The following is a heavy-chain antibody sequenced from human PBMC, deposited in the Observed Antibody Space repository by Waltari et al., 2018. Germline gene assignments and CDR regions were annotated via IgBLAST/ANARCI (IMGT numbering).Heavy chain of an antibody. V-gene: IGHV4-38-2*02. Sequence: QVQLQESGPGLVKPSETLSLTCSVSGSSISNGYYWAWIRQPPGRGLAWIGSIYHSGRTFYNLSLKSRVTISVDTSKNQFSLKLSSVTAADRAVYFCARLGGTYFPFDYWGQGALVTVSS. D-gene: IGHD1-26*01. J-gene: IGHJ4*02. CDR2: IYHSGRT. CDR3: ARLGGTYFPFDY. CDR1: GSSISNGYY.